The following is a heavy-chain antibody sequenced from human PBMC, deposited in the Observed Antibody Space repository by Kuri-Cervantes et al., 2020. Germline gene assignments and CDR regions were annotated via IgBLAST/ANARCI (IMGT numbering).Heavy chain of an antibody. J-gene: IGHJ4*02. CDR3: ARSCSGGSCYNAHDY. D-gene: IGHD2-15*01. CDR2: IYYSGST. V-gene: IGHV4-39*01. Sequence: SETLSLTCTVAGGSISSSSYYWGWIRQPPGKGLEWIGSIYYSGSTYYNPSLKSRVTISVDTSKNQFSLKLNSVTAADTAVYYCARSCSGGSCYNAHDYWGQGTLVTVSS. CDR1: GGSISSSSYY.